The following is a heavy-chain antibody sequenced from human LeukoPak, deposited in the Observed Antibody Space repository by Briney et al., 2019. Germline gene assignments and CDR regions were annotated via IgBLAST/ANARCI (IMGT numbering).Heavy chain of an antibody. V-gene: IGHV3-9*01. J-gene: IGHJ4*02. D-gene: IGHD6-13*01. Sequence: GGSLRLSCAASGFTFDDYATHWFRQAPGKGLEWVSGISWNSGSIGYADSVKGRFTISRDNAKNSLYLQMNSLRAEDTALYYCARITGTCFDYWGQGTLVTVSS. CDR2: ISWNSGSI. CDR1: GFTFDDYA. CDR3: ARITGTCFDY.